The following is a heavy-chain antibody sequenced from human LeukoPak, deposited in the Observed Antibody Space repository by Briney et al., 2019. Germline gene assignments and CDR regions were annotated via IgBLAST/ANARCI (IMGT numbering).Heavy chain of an antibody. CDR2: IKSKTDGGTT. Sequence: GGSLRLSCAASGFTFSNAWMSWVRQAPGKGLEWVGRIKSKTDGGTTDYAAPVKGRFTISRDDSKNTLYLQMNSLKTEDTAVYYCSLSGSYYGFDYWGQGTLVTVSS. CDR3: SLSGSYYGFDY. V-gene: IGHV3-15*01. CDR1: GFTFSNAW. D-gene: IGHD3-10*01. J-gene: IGHJ4*02.